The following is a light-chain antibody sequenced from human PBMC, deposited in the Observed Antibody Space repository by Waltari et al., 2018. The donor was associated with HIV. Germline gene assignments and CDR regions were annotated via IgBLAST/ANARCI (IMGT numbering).Light chain of an antibody. Sequence: ERVMTQSPATLPVSPGERATLSCRASPGVSSSLAWYQQKPGQAPRLLIHGASTRATGIPARFSGSGSGTEFTLTISSLQSEDFAVYYCQQYYNWPLAFGGGTKVEIK. CDR1: PGVSSS. CDR3: QQYYNWPLA. CDR2: GAS. J-gene: IGKJ4*01. V-gene: IGKV3-15*01.